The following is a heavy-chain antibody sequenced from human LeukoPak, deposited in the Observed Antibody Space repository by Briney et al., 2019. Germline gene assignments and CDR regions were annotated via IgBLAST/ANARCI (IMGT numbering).Heavy chain of an antibody. J-gene: IGHJ4*02. CDR2: IRSKSSGGTT. V-gene: IGHV3-49*03. Sequence: GGSLRLSCTASGFTFGDYIMSGFRQAPGKGLEWVGFIRSKSSGGTTEYAASVKCRFTISRDDSKSIAYLQMNSLKTEDTAVYYRTVISGDYWGQGTLVTVSS. D-gene: IGHD2-21*01. CDR1: GFTFGDYI. CDR3: TVISGDY.